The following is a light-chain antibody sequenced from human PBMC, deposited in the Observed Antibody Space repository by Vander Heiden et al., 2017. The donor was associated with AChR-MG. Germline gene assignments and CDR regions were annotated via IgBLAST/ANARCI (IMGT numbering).Light chain of an antibody. CDR1: QSILYNSNNKNY. V-gene: IGKV4-1*01. CDR3: QQDDGNAHA. CDR2: WAS. Sequence: DTVMTQSPDSLAVSLGERATINCKSSQSILYNSNNKNYLAWYQHKAGQPPKLLIYWASTRESGVPDRFSASGSGTDFTLTISSLQAEDVAVYYCQQDDGNAHAFGQGTKVEIK. J-gene: IGKJ1*01.